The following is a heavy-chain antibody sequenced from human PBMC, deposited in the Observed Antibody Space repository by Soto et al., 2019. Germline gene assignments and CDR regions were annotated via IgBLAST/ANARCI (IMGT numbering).Heavy chain of an antibody. J-gene: IGHJ5*02. CDR2: ISAYNGNT. D-gene: IGHD6-19*01. CDR1: GYTFTSYG. Sequence: ASVKVSCKASGYTFTSYGISWVRQAPGQGLEWMGWISAYNGNTNYAQKLQGRVTMTTDTSKNQFSLKLSSVTAADTAVYYCARFIQWRDNWFDPWGQGTLVTVSS. CDR3: ARFIQWRDNWFDP. V-gene: IGHV1-18*01.